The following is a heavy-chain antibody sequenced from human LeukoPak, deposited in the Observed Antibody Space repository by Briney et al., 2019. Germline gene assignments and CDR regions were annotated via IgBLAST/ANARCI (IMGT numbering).Heavy chain of an antibody. CDR1: GFTFSSYS. V-gene: IGHV3-21*01. D-gene: IGHD5-18*01. J-gene: IGHJ5*02. CDR2: ISSSSSYI. CDR3: ARDRSYEGNWFDP. Sequence: GGSLRLSCAASGFTFSSYSMNWVRQAPGKGLEWVSSISSSSSYIYYADSVKGRFTISRDNAKNTLYLQMNSLRAEDTAVYYCARDRSYEGNWFDPWGQGTLVTVSS.